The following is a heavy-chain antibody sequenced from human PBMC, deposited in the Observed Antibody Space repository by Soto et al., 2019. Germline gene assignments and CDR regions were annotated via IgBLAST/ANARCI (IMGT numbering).Heavy chain of an antibody. CDR3: ARTSGHFDS. Sequence: SQTLSLTCAISWDSVSSNSAAWNWIRRSPSRGLEWLGRTYHRSKWFNDYALSVKSRIAISPDTSKNQFSLQLNSVTPEDTAVYYCARTSGHFDSWGQGTLVTVSS. V-gene: IGHV6-1*01. D-gene: IGHD6-19*01. CDR2: TYHRSKWFN. J-gene: IGHJ4*02. CDR1: WDSVSSNSAA.